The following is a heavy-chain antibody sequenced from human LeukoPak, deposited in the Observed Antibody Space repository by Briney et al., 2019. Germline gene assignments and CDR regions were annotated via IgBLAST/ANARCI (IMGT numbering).Heavy chain of an antibody. Sequence: GASVKVSCKAPGYTFTGYYMHWVRQAPGQGLEWMGWINPNSGGTNYAQKLQGRVTMTTDTSTSTAYMELRSLRSDDTAVYYCARDSQVWYYDSSSDYWGQGTLVTVSS. CDR3: ARDSQVWYYDSSSDY. J-gene: IGHJ4*02. CDR1: GYTFTGYY. V-gene: IGHV1-2*02. CDR2: INPNSGGT. D-gene: IGHD3-22*01.